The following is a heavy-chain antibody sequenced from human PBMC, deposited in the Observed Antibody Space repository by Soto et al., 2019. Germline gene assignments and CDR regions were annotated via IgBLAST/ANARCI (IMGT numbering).Heavy chain of an antibody. V-gene: IGHV4-30-2*01. CDR1: GGSISSGGYS. D-gene: IGHD3-22*01. CDR3: ARGPGYYYDSSGYYYYGMDV. J-gene: IGHJ6*02. Sequence: QLQLQESGSGLVKPSQTLSLTCAVSGGSISSGGYSWSWIRQPPGKGLEWIGYIYHSGSTYYNPSLKSRVTISVDRSKNQFSLKLSSVTAADTAVYYCARGPGYYYDSSGYYYYGMDVWGQGTTVTVSS. CDR2: IYHSGST.